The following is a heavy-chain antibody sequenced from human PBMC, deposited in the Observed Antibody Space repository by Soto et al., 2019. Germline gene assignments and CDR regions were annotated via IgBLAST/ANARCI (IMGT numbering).Heavy chain of an antibody. D-gene: IGHD4-17*01. V-gene: IGHV4-39*01. CDR2: IFYGGGTGVT. Sequence: QLHLQESGPGLVKPSETLSLTCTVSGDSFSTSNYYWGWIRQPPGKGLEWIGNIFYGGGTGVTYYNPSLKSRVIISVDTSKNQFSLKLRSITAADTAFYFCARRGGGDSLFDSWGQRKLVTVSS. J-gene: IGHJ4*02. CDR3: ARRGGGDSLFDS. CDR1: GDSFSTSNYY.